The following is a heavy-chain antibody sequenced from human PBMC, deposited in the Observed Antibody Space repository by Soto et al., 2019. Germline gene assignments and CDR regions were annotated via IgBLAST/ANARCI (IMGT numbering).Heavy chain of an antibody. CDR2: ISGSGGNT. J-gene: IGHJ1*01. Sequence: GGSLRLSCAASGLTFSSYSMSWVRQAPGKGLEWVSAISGSGGNTYYADSVKGRFTISRDNSKNTLYLQMNSLRAEDTAVYYCAKDVYCSGDSCYSLYFQHWGQGTLVTVSS. V-gene: IGHV3-23*01. D-gene: IGHD2-15*01. CDR3: AKDVYCSGDSCYSLYFQH. CDR1: GLTFSSYS.